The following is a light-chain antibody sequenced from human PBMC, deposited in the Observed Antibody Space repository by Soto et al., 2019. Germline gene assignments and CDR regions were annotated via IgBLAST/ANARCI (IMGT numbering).Light chain of an antibody. CDR1: QTVSSTY. Sequence: EIVLTQSPGTLSLSPGERATLSCRTSQTVSSTYFAWYQQRPGQAPRLLFYDASTRATGIPDRFSCSGSQRDFPLTISRLEPEDSAIYYCQQFGSSPITFGQGTRLEIK. CDR3: QQFGSSPIT. V-gene: IGKV3-20*01. J-gene: IGKJ5*01. CDR2: DAS.